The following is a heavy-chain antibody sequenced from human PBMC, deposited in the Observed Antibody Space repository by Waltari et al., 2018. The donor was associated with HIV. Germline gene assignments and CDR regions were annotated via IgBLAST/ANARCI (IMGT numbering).Heavy chain of an antibody. D-gene: IGHD1-7*01. Sequence: VQLVQSGAAVKKPGASVKVSCKASGYTFTSHGISWVRQAPGQGLEWMGWLSAYNGNTNYAQKRQGRVTMTTDTSTSTAYMELRSLRSDDTAVYYSARDQSVAGTQPSEAVDIWGQGTMVTVSS. V-gene: IGHV1-18*01. CDR2: LSAYNGNT. CDR3: ARDQSVAGTQPSEAVDI. J-gene: IGHJ3*02. CDR1: GYTFTSHG.